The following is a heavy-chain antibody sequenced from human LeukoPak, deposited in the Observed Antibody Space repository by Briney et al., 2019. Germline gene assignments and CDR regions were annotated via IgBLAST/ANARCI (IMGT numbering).Heavy chain of an antibody. CDR2: VKSRSAGETT. CDR1: GFIFSNYA. D-gene: IGHD3-10*01. V-gene: IGHV3-15*01. CDR3: TLIQGWGSGSYYRDF. Sequence: PGGSLRLSCAASGFIFSNYAMSWVRQAPGKGLEWVARVKSRSAGETTDYAAPVKGRFTISRDDSKNTLYLQMNSLKTEDTAVYYCTLIQGWGSGSYYRDFWGQGTLVTVSS. J-gene: IGHJ4*02.